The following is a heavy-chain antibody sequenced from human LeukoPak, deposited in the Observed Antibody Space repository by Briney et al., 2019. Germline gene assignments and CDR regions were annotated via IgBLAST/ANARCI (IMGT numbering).Heavy chain of an antibody. Sequence: AASVKVSCKASGYTFTGYYMHWVRQAPGRGLEWMGWINPNSGGTNYAQKFQGRVTMTRDTSISTAYMELSRLRSDDTAVYYCARARGRYYYGSGSPRLYGMDVWGQGTTVTVSS. D-gene: IGHD3-10*01. J-gene: IGHJ6*02. CDR1: GYTFTGYY. CDR2: INPNSGGT. V-gene: IGHV1-2*02. CDR3: ARARGRYYYGSGSPRLYGMDV.